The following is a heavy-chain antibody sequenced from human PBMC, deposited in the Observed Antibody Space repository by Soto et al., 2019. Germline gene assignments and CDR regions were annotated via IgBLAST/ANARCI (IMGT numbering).Heavy chain of an antibody. CDR3: ARDWGPFDY. V-gene: IGHV4-59*11. CDR1: GGSISSHY. J-gene: IGHJ4*02. Sequence: AETLSLTCIVSGGSISSHYWSWIRQPPGKGLEWIGQIYFNGNTNYDPSLKSRVTISVDTPKNQFSLKLRSVTAADTAVYYCARDWGPFDYWGQGTLVTVSS. D-gene: IGHD7-27*01. CDR2: IYFNGNT.